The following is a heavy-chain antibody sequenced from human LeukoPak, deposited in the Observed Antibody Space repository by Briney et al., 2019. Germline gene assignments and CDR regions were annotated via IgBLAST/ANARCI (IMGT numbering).Heavy chain of an antibody. CDR1: GGTFSSYA. J-gene: IGHJ4*02. D-gene: IGHD3-22*01. V-gene: IGHV1-69*05. CDR2: IIPIFGTA. CDR3: AGAYDSSGYLHFDY. Sequence: ASVKVSCKASGGTFSSYAISWVRQAPGQGLEWMGGIIPIFGTANYAQKFQGRVTITTDESTSTAYKELSSLRSEDTAVYYCAGAYDSSGYLHFDYWGQGTLVTVSS.